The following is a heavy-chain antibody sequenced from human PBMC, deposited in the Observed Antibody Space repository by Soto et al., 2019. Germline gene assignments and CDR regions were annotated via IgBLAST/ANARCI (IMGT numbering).Heavy chain of an antibody. D-gene: IGHD6-13*01. V-gene: IGHV1-69*01. J-gene: IGHJ4*03. Sequence: QVQLVQSGAEVKKPGSSVKVSCKASGGTFSSYEITWVRQAPGQGLQWMGGIIPMCGTAKYGHNFQGRVTITADESTRAAYMELSSLRPDDTAVYYCARAQQLGTYYFDSWGQGTTVTVSS. CDR1: GGTFSSYE. CDR2: IIPMCGTA. CDR3: ARAQQLGTYYFDS.